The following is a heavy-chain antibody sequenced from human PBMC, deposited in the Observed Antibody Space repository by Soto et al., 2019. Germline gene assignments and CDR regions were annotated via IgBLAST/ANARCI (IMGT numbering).Heavy chain of an antibody. V-gene: IGHV1-69*06. CDR3: ASSYGISWYGDY. J-gene: IGHJ4*02. D-gene: IGHD6-13*01. Sequence: QLQLVQSGAEVKKPGSSVEVSCKASGGTFNTYPVTWVRQAPGQGLEWMGGIIPISGTPNYAQKFEGRVTITADTSTSTVYMELSSLRSEDTAVYYCASSYGISWYGDYWGQGTLVTVSS. CDR1: GGTFNTYP. CDR2: IIPISGTP.